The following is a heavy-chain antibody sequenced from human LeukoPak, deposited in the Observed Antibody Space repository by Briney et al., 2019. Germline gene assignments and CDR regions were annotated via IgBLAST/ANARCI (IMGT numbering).Heavy chain of an antibody. Sequence: GGSLRLSCAASDFTVSGNYMNWVRQAPGKGLEWVSVIYSPGTTYYADSVKGRFTISRDNAKNSLYLQMNSLRAEDTAVYYCARDPGGIVGATHAIPFDCWGQGTLVTVSS. V-gene: IGHV3-53*01. CDR3: ARDPGGIVGATHAIPFDC. CDR2: IYSPGTT. D-gene: IGHD1-26*01. J-gene: IGHJ4*02. CDR1: DFTVSGNY.